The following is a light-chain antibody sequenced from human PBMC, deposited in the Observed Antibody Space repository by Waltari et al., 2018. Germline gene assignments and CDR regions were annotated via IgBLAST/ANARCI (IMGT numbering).Light chain of an antibody. V-gene: IGKV4-1*01. CDR1: QTLLSNVNSKPY. CDR2: WAX. Sequence: DIVXTQSPDSLAVSLGERATINCKSSQTLLSNVNSKPYLAWYQNRVGQPPKLLISWAXIXESXIPDRFSGSGFGTDFTLXISRLXPEDVAVYYXXXYYSSPRTFGQXTRXEI. J-gene: IGKJ1*01. CDR3: XXYYSSPRT.